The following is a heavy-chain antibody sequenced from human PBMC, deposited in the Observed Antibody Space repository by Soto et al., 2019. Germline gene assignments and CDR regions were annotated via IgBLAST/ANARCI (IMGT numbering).Heavy chain of an antibody. CDR3: AKDWSSSGYWDDAFDI. CDR2: ISYDGSNQ. CDR1: GFTFSSYG. J-gene: IGHJ3*02. Sequence: QVQLVESGGGVVQPGRSLRLSCAASGFTFSSYGMHWVRQAPGKGLEWVAVISYDGSNQYYADSVQGRFTISRDNSKNTMYLQMNSLRAEDTAVYYCAKDWSSSGYWDDAFDIWGQGTMVTVSS. D-gene: IGHD3-22*01. V-gene: IGHV3-30*18.